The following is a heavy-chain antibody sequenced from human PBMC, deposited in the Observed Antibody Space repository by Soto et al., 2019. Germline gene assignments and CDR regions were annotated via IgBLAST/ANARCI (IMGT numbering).Heavy chain of an antibody. V-gene: IGHV1-2*02. D-gene: IGHD1-7*01. CDR2: INPNSGGT. Sequence: ASVKVSCKASGYTFTGYYMHWVRQAPGQGLEWMGWINPNSGGTNYAQKLQGRVTMTRDTSISTAYMELSRLRSDDTAVYYCARDQELRTDYYYYGMDVWGQGTTVTVSS. CDR1: GYTFTGYY. J-gene: IGHJ6*02. CDR3: ARDQELRTDYYYYGMDV.